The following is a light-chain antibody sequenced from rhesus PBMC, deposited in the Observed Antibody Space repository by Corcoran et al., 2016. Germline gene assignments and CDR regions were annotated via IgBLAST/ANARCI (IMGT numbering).Light chain of an antibody. CDR3: EQYISRPWT. J-gene: IGKJ1*01. CDR2: KAY. Sequence: DIQMTQSPSSLSASVGDTVTITCQASQGISSWLAWYQQKPGKAPKIRIYKAYSLQSGSPSRFRGTESVTDFTLTISRLQSEDFATYSCEQYISRPWTFGQGTKVDIK. V-gene: IGKV1-21*01. CDR1: QGISSW.